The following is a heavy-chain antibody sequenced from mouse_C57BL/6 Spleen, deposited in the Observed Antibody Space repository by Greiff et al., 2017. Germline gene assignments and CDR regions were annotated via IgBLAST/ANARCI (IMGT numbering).Heavy chain of an antibody. D-gene: IGHD1-3*01. CDR1: GYTFTSYW. CDR2: IHPSDSDT. Sequence: QVQLQQSGAELVKPGASVKVSCKASGYTFTSYWMHWVKQRPGQGLEWIGRIHPSDSDTNYNQKFKGKATLTVDKSSSTAYMQLSSLPSEGSAVYYGAIEWGSKGPFWYFDVWGTGTTVTVSS. J-gene: IGHJ1*03. CDR3: AIEWGSKGPFWYFDV. V-gene: IGHV1-74*01.